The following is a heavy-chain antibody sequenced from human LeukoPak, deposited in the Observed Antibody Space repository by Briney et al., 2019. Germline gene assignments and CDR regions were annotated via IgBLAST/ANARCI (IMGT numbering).Heavy chain of an antibody. CDR3: AKGPGSGSLYYYYMDV. D-gene: IGHD3-10*01. CDR1: GFTFSSYG. Sequence: LTGGSLRLSCAASGFTFSSYGMHWVRQAPGKGLEWVAFIRYDGSNKYYADSVKGRFTISRDNSKNTLCLQMNSLRAEDTAVYYCAKGPGSGSLYYYYMDVWGKGTTVTISS. CDR2: IRYDGSNK. J-gene: IGHJ6*03. V-gene: IGHV3-30*02.